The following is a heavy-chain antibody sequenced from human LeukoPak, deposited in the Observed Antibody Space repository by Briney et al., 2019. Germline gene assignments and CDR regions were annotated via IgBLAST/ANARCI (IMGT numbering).Heavy chain of an antibody. J-gene: IGHJ4*02. CDR1: GGSISTYY. CDR2: VYYSGST. CDR3: AGGVGATHFDS. Sequence: PSETLSLTCTVSGGSISTYYWSWIRQPPGKGLELIGYVYYSGSTNYSPSLKSRVTISVDTSKNQFSLKLSSVTAADTAVYYCAGGVGATHFDSWGQGTLVTVSS. D-gene: IGHD1-26*01. V-gene: IGHV4-59*01.